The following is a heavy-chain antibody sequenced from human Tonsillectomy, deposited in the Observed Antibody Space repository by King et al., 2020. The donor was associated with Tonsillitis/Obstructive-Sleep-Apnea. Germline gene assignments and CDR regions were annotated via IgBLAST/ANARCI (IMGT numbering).Heavy chain of an antibody. CDR2: INTNTGDP. CDR1: GYTFTSYA. CDR3: ARDWAHYPNCWPPGF. V-gene: IGHV7-4-1*02. D-gene: IGHD1-1*01. Sequence: VQLVESGSELKKPGASVKVSCKASGYTFTSYAINWVRQAPGQGLEWMGWINTNTGDPTYAQGFTGRFVFSLDSSVTTAYLQISSLKAEDTAVYYCARDWAHYPNCWPPGFWGQGTLVTVSS. J-gene: IGHJ4*02.